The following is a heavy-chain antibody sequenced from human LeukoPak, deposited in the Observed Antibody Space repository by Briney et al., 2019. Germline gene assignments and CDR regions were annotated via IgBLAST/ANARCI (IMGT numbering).Heavy chain of an antibody. J-gene: IGHJ4*02. CDR3: AKDRGSSYALYLDY. V-gene: IGHV3-30*02. Sequence: PGGSLRLSCAASGFTFSSYGMHWVRQAPGKGLEWVAVIWYDGSNKYYADSVKGRFTISRDNSKNTLYLQMNSLRAEDTAVYYCAKDRGSSYALYLDYWGQGTLVTVSS. CDR1: GFTFSSYG. D-gene: IGHD2-2*01. CDR2: IWYDGSNK.